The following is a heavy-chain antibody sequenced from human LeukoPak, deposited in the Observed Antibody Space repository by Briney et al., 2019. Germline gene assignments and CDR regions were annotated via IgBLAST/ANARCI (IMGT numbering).Heavy chain of an antibody. V-gene: IGHV4-30-4*08. J-gene: IGHJ3*02. D-gene: IGHD3-10*01. Sequence: PSETLSLTCTVSGGPISSGDYYWSWIRQPPGKGLEWIGYIYYSGSTYYNPSLKSRVTISVDMSKNQFSLKLSSVTAADTAVYYCARVPTGGDAFDIWGQGTMVTVSS. CDR3: ARVPTGGDAFDI. CDR2: IYYSGST. CDR1: GGPISSGDYY.